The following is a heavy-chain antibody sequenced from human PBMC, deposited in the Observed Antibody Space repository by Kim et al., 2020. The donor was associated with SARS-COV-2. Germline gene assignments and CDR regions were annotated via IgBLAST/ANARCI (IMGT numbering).Heavy chain of an antibody. CDR2: IYYSGST. CDR3: ARAGQFYFAFWSGYFAFD. J-gene: IGHJ4*01. V-gene: IGHV4-59*13. D-gene: IGHD3-3*01. Sequence: SETLSLTCTVSGGSISSYYWSWIRQPPGKGLEWIGYIYYSGSTNYNPSLKSRVTISVDTSKNQFSLKLSSVTAADTAVYYCARAGQFYFAFWSGYFAFD. CDR1: GGSISSYY.